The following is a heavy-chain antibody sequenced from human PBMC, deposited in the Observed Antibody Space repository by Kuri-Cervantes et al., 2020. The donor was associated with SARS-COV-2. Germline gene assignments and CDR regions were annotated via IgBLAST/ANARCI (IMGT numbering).Heavy chain of an antibody. J-gene: IGHJ4*02. D-gene: IGHD2-21*01. CDR2: IYTSGST. CDR3: ARHMAGTFDY. CDR1: GGSISSGSYY. Sequence: SETLSLTCTVSGGSISSGSYYWSWIRQPAGKGLEWIGRIYTSGSTNYNPSLKSRVTISVDTSKNQFSLKLSSVTAADTAVYYCARHMAGTFDYWGQGTLVTVSS. V-gene: IGHV4-61*02.